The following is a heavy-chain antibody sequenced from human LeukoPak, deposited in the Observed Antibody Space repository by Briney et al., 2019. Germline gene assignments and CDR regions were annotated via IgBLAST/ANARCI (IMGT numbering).Heavy chain of an antibody. J-gene: IGHJ4*02. D-gene: IGHD6-13*01. CDR1: GFSFSSYG. CDR2: IRYDGSDK. Sequence: PGGSLRLSCTASGFSFSSYGIHWVRQAPGKGLEWVAFIRYDGSDKYYADSVKGRFTISRDNAKNSLYLQMNSLRAEDTAVYYCARDWPYISSSWYMGYDYWGQGTLVTVSS. CDR3: ARDWPYISSSWYMGYDY. V-gene: IGHV3-30*02.